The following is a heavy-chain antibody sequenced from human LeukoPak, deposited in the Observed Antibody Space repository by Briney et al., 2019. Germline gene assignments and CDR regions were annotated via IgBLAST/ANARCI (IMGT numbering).Heavy chain of an antibody. Sequence: PGGSLRLSCVASGFTLNNYAMHWLRQAPGKGPEWVAFIRLNTNDKYYADSVKGRFTISGDSSKNTLYLQMNSLKTEDTAVYFCATDHLSSSPNFDYWGQGTLVTVSS. CDR3: ATDHLSSSPNFDY. CDR1: GFTLNNYA. CDR2: IRLNTNDK. J-gene: IGHJ4*02. D-gene: IGHD6-6*01. V-gene: IGHV3-30*02.